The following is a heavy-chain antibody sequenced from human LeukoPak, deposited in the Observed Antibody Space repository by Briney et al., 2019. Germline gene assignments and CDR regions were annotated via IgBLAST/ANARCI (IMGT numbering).Heavy chain of an antibody. CDR1: GGTFSSHV. CDR3: ARGDSGYDYGFDN. J-gene: IGHJ4*02. V-gene: IGHV1-69*05. CDR2: IIPIFGTT. D-gene: IGHD5-12*01. Sequence: ASVKVSCKASGGTFSSHVISWVRQAPGQGFEWVGGIIPIFGTTNYAQKFQGRVTITTDESTSTGYMELRSLRSDDTAVYYCARGDSGYDYGFDNWGQGTLVTVSS.